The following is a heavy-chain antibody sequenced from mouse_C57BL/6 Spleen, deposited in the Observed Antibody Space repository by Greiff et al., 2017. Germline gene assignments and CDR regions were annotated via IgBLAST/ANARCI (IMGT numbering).Heavy chain of an antibody. J-gene: IGHJ4*01. D-gene: IGHD2-3*01. Sequence: DVHLVESGGGLVKPGGSLKLSCAASGFTFSSYAMSWVRQTPEKRLEWVATISDGGSYTYYPDNVKGRFTISRDNAKNNLYLQMSHLKSEDTAMYYCARVDGYPYAMDYWGQGTSVTVSS. CDR1: GFTFSSYA. CDR3: ARVDGYPYAMDY. CDR2: ISDGGSYT. V-gene: IGHV5-4*01.